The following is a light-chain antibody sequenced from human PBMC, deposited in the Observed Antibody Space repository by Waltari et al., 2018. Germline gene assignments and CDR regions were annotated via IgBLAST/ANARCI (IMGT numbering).Light chain of an antibody. CDR2: DAS. CDR3: QKYGRLPAT. V-gene: IGKV3-20*01. J-gene: IGKJ1*01. Sequence: EIVLTQSPGTLSLSPGERATLSCRASQSVSRTLDWYQQKPGQAPRLLIYDASTRATGIADRFSGSGSGTDFSLTISRLEPEDFAVYYCQKYGRLPATFGQGTKVEIK. CDR1: QSVSRT.